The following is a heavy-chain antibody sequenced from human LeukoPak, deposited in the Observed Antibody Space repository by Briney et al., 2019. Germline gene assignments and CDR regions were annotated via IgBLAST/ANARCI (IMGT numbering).Heavy chain of an antibody. Sequence: ASVKVSCTASGYSFTVYGISWVRQAPGQGLEWMGWISTYNANTNYALKLQGRVTLTTDTSTSTAYMELKSLRSDDTAVYYCAREECSIGVCYPSGYWGQGTLVTVSS. CDR1: GYSFTVYG. J-gene: IGHJ4*02. CDR3: AREECSIGVCYPSGY. CDR2: ISTYNANT. D-gene: IGHD2-8*01. V-gene: IGHV1-18*01.